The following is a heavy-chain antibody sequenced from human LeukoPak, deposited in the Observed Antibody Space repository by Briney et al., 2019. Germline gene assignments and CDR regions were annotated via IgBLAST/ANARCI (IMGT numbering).Heavy chain of an antibody. CDR1: GGSISSYI. Sequence: SETLSLTCSVSGGSISSYIWSWIRQPPGKGLEWIGYIYTGGSTDYNPSLKSRVTISVDRSKNQFSLKLNSVTAADTAFYYCARQPGTGGINLWGQETLVTVSS. CDR2: IYTGGST. CDR3: ARQPGTGGINL. V-gene: IGHV4-4*09. D-gene: IGHD3-16*01. J-gene: IGHJ4*02.